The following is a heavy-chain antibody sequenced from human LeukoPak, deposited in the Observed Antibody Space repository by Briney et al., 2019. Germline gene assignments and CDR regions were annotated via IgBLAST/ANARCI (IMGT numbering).Heavy chain of an antibody. CDR3: ARDSVKLPGISYFDN. CDR1: GFSFSTHK. V-gene: IGHV3-30-3*01. Sequence: PGGSLTLSCAASGFSFSTHKMDWLRHAPGKGLEWVAVISYDGTKIYYADSAKGRFTISRDNSKNMVYLQMNSMRAEDTALYYCARDSVKLPGISYFDNWGQGTLVTVSS. D-gene: IGHD3-3*02. J-gene: IGHJ1*01. CDR2: ISYDGTKI.